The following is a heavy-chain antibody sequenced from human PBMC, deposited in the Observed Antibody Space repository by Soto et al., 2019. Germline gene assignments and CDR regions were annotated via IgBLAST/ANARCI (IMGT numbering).Heavy chain of an antibody. J-gene: IGHJ5*02. CDR2: ENSGST. CDR3: ATYTSGGGGRGS. D-gene: IGHD6-19*01. CDR1: GASISRDH. Sequence: QVQLQESGPGLVKPSETLSLTCTVSGASISRDHWNWIRQPPGKGLEWIGENSGSTNYNPSLKSRVTISVDTSKNPCTLKLSSVTATDTAVYFWATYTSGGGGRGSWGQGTLVTVSS. V-gene: IGHV4-4*08.